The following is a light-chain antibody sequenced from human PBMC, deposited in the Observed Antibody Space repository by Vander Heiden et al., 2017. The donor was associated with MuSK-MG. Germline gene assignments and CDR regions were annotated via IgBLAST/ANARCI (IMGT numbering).Light chain of an antibody. Sequence: SPATLSVSPGERATLSCRASQTVSSNLAWFQQKPGQAPRLLIYGAATSATGIPARFSGSGCGTEFTLTISSLQSEDFAVYYCQQHNNWPPLTFGGGTKVEIK. CDR1: QTVSSN. V-gene: IGKV3-15*01. J-gene: IGKJ4*01. CDR3: QQHNNWPPLT. CDR2: GAA.